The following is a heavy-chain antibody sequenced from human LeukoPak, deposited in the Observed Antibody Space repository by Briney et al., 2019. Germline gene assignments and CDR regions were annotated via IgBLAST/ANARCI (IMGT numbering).Heavy chain of an antibody. CDR1: GFTFSSYA. CDR3: AKLRASDLRDFDY. J-gene: IGHJ4*02. V-gene: IGHV3-23*01. CDR2: ISGSGGST. D-gene: IGHD3-3*01. Sequence: GGSRRLSCAASGFTFSSYAISWVRQAPGKGLEWVSTISGSGGSTYYADSVKGRFTISRDNSKNALYLQMNSLRAEDTAVYYCAKLRASDLRDFDYWGQGTLVTVSS.